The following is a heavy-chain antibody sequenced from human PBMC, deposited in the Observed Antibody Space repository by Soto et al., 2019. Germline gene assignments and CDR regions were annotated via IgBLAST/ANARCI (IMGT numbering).Heavy chain of an antibody. J-gene: IGHJ6*02. CDR1: GFTFSSYG. CDR2: ISYDGDNK. CDR3: AKDWRWEQPIYGMNV. V-gene: IGHV3-30*18. D-gene: IGHD1-26*01. Sequence: GGSLRLSCGASGFTFSSYGMHWVRQAPVRGLEWVAFISYDGDNKQYADSAKGRFTVSRDNSKNTLDLQMNSLRAEDTAVYFCAKDWRWEQPIYGMNVWGPGTTVTVSS.